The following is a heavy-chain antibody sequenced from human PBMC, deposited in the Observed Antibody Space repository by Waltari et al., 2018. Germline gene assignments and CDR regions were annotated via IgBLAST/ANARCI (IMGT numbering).Heavy chain of an antibody. CDR1: GGSITTSY. D-gene: IGHD3-22*01. V-gene: IGHV4-59*01. Sequence: QVQLQESGPTLVKPSETLSLTCTVSGGSITTSYWSWIRQSPGKGLEWIGYIYYSGSTSYNPSLKSRATISLDKSKNQFSLELSSVTAADTAVYYGARDRDTSGYYPEYWFFDLWGRGTLITVSS. CDR3: ARDRDTSGYYPEYWFFDL. J-gene: IGHJ2*01. CDR2: IYYSGST.